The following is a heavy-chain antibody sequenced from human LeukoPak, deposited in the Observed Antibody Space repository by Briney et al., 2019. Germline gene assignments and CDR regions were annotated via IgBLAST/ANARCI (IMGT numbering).Heavy chain of an antibody. V-gene: IGHV3-23*01. CDR1: GFTFSSYA. CDR3: AKEGPNYDFWSGYYTGAAGYFDY. Sequence: GALRLSCAASGFTFSSYAMSWVRQAPGKGLEWVSAISGSGGSTYYADSVKGRFTISRDNSKNTLYLQMNSLRAEDTAVYYCAKEGPNYDFWSGYYTGAAGYFDYWGQGTLVTVSS. CDR2: ISGSGGST. D-gene: IGHD3-3*01. J-gene: IGHJ4*02.